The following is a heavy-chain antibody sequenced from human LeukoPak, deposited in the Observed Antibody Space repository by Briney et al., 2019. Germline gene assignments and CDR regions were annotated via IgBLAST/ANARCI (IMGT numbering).Heavy chain of an antibody. Sequence: QPGRSLRLSCAASGFTFSRYGMHWVRQAPGKGLEWVAVISYDGSNKYYADSVKGRFTISRDNSKNTLYLQMNSLRAEDTAVYYCAKDRDPMAVAGTFDYWGQGTLVTVSS. V-gene: IGHV3-30*18. CDR2: ISYDGSNK. J-gene: IGHJ4*02. CDR1: GFTFSRYG. CDR3: AKDRDPMAVAGTFDY. D-gene: IGHD6-19*01.